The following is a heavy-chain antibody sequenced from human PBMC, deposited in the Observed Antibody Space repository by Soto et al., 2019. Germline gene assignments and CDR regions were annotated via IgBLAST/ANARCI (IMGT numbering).Heavy chain of an antibody. V-gene: IGHV3-30*03. D-gene: IGHD3-10*01. CDR2: ISYDGSNK. CDR1: GFTFSSYG. Sequence: GGSLRLSCAASGFTFSSYGMHWVRQAPGKGLEWVAVISYDGSNKYYADSVKGRFTISRDNSKNTLYLQMNSLRAEDTAVYYCPHGSGSYIASVYYFDYWGQGTLVTVSS. CDR3: PHGSGSYIASVYYFDY. J-gene: IGHJ4*02.